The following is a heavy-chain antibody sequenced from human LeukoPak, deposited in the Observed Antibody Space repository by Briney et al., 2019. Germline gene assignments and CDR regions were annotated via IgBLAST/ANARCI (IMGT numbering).Heavy chain of an antibody. V-gene: IGHV4-4*07. D-gene: IGHD5-18*01. CDR1: GGSISSYY. CDR2: IYPLETT. CDR3: ARDTAMAHFDY. Sequence: SETLSLTCTVSGGSISSYYWSWLRQPAGKEPEWIGRIYPLETTNYNPSLKSRVTISVDTSKNQFSLKLSSVTAADTAVYYCARDTAMAHFDYWGQGTLVTVSS. J-gene: IGHJ4*02.